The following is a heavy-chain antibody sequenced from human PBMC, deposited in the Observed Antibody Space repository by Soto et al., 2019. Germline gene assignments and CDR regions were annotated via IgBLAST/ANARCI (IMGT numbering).Heavy chain of an antibody. Sequence: EVQLLESGGGLVQPGGSLRLSCAASGFTFSSYAMSWVRQAPGKGLAWVSAISGSAGSTYYADSVKGRFTISRDNSKNTLYLQMNSLRAEDTAVYYCASAAREYYYYGMDVWGKGTTVTASS. CDR2: ISGSAGST. V-gene: IGHV3-23*01. J-gene: IGHJ6*04. CDR1: GFTFSSYA. CDR3: ASAAREYYYYGMDV.